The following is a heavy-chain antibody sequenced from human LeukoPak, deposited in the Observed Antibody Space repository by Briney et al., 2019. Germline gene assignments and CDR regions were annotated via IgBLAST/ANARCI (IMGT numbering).Heavy chain of an antibody. D-gene: IGHD3-10*01. J-gene: IGHJ4*02. CDR3: ARLGSGSYLVY. CDR1: GGSFSGYY. CDR2: INHSGST. Sequence: PSETLSLTCAVYGGSFSGYYWNWIRQPPGKGLEWIGEINHSGSTNYNPSLKSRVTISVDTSKNQFSLKLSSVTAADTAVYYCARLGSGSYLVYWGQGTLVTVSS. V-gene: IGHV4-34*01.